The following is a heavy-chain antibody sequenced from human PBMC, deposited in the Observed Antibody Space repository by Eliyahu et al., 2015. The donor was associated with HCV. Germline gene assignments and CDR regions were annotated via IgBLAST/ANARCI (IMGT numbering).Heavy chain of an antibody. D-gene: IGHD6-19*01. J-gene: IGHJ4*02. CDR3: ARHSSGWYGGEEYYFDY. Sequence: QLQLQESGPGLVKPSETLSLTCTVSGGSIXSSXYYWGWIRQPPGKGLXWIGSIYYSGSTYYNPSLKSRVTISVDTSKNQFSLKLSSVTAADTAVYYCARHSSGWYGGEEYYFDYWGQGTLVTVSS. CDR1: GGSIXSSXYY. CDR2: IYYSGST. V-gene: IGHV4-39*01.